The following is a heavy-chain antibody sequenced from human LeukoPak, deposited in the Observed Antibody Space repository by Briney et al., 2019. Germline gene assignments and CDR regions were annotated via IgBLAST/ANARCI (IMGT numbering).Heavy chain of an antibody. CDR2: IYTSGST. Sequence: SETLSLTCTVSGGSISSGAYYWSWIRQPAGKGLEWIGRIYTSGSTNYNPSLKSRVTISLDPSKNQFSLKLSSVTAADTAVYYCARDGSGWLNWFDPWGQGTLVTVSS. J-gene: IGHJ5*02. CDR1: GGSISSGAYY. CDR3: ARDGSGWLNWFDP. V-gene: IGHV4-61*02. D-gene: IGHD6-19*01.